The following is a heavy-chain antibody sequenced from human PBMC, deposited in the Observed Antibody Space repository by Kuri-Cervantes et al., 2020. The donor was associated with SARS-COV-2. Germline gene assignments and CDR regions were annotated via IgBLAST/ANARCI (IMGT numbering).Heavy chain of an antibody. D-gene: IGHD2-2*02. CDR1: GYTLTELS. CDR2: FDPEDGET. Sequence: ASVKVSCKVSGYTLTELSMHWVRQAPGKGLEWVGGFDPEDGETIYAQKFQGRVTMTEDTSTDTAYMELSSLRSEDTAVYYCTGGEYCSSTSCYKDAFDIWGQGTMVTVSS. J-gene: IGHJ3*02. CDR3: TGGEYCSSTSCYKDAFDI. V-gene: IGHV1-24*01.